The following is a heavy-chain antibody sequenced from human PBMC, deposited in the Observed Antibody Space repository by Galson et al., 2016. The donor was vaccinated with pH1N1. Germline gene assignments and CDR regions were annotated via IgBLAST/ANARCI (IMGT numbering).Heavy chain of an antibody. CDR3: ARETPYSSGWGYYYGMDV. CDR1: GFTFSTYA. Sequence: SLRLSCAASGFTFSTYAMHWVRQAPGKGLEWVALTSYDGSNKYYADSVKGRFTISRDNSKNTLYLGMNGLRAEDTAVYYCARETPYSSGWGYYYGMDVWGQGTTVTASS. D-gene: IGHD6-19*01. J-gene: IGHJ6*02. CDR2: TSYDGSNK. V-gene: IGHV3-30-3*01.